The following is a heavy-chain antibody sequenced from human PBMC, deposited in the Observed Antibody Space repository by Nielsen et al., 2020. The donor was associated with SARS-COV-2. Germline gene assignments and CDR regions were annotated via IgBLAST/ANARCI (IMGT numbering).Heavy chain of an antibody. J-gene: IGHJ6*02. CDR2: FDPEDGET. CDR1: GYTLTELS. V-gene: IGHV1-24*01. CDR3: ATSRYPPITMVRGLGMDV. D-gene: IGHD3-10*01. Sequence: ASVKVSCKVSGYTLTELSMHWVRQAPGKGLEWMGGFDPEDGETIYAQKFQGRVTMTEDTSTDTAYMELSSLRSEDTAVYYCATSRYPPITMVRGLGMDVWGQGTTVTVSS.